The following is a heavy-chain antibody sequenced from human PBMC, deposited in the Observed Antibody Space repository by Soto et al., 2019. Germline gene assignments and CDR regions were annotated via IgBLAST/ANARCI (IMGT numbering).Heavy chain of an antibody. D-gene: IGHD1-26*01. CDR2: IKQDGSEI. V-gene: IGHV3-7*01. CDR1: GFMFSSYW. Sequence: VQLVESGGGLVEPGGSLRLSCEASGFMFSSYWMSWVRQAPGEGLEWVANIKQDGSEIHYLESVEGRFTIFRDNARRSLYLQMNSRRAEDTAVYFCASYSGSYFPVGHDRWGQGTLVVVS. CDR3: ASYSGSYFPVGHDR. J-gene: IGHJ5*02.